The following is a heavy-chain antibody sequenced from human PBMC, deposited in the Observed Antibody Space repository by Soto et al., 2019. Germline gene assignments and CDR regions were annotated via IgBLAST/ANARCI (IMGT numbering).Heavy chain of an antibody. CDR1: GDSISSYS. CDR2: IHYNGNT. J-gene: IGHJ4*02. Sequence: PSETLSLTCTVSGDSISSYSWSWIRQPPGKGLEWIGNIHYNGNTKYNPSPKSRVTMSVDTSKNQFSLKLISVTAADTAVYYCAREGNLGRWLQPLDYWGQGTLVTVSS. D-gene: IGHD5-12*01. CDR3: AREGNLGRWLQPLDY. V-gene: IGHV4-59*01.